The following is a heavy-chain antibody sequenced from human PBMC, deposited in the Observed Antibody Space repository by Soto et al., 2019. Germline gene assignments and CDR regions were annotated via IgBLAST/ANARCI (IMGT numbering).Heavy chain of an antibody. CDR3: ARERRITIFGVVTRPYYYGMYV. J-gene: IGHJ6*02. CDR1: GHTFTSYG. V-gene: IGHV1-18*01. D-gene: IGHD3-3*01. CDR2: ISAYNGNT. Sequence: ASVKVCCKASGHTFTSYGISWVRQAPGQGLEWMGWISAYNGNTNYAQKLQGRVTMTTDTSTSTAYMELRSLRSDDTAVYYCARERRITIFGVVTRPYYYGMYVWGQGTTVTVSS.